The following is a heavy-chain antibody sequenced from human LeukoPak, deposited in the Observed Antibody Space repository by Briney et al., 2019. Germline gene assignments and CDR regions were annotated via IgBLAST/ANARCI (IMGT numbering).Heavy chain of an antibody. CDR2: ISSSSSTI. J-gene: IGHJ3*02. CDR3: ARDLGGGLWPNAFDI. Sequence: GGSLRLSCAASGFTFSNYNMNWVRQAPGKGLEWVSYISSSSSTIYYADSVKGRFTISRDNAKSSLYLQINSLRAEDTAVYYCARDLGGGLWPNAFDIWGQGTMVTVSS. CDR1: GFTFSNYN. V-gene: IGHV3-48*01. D-gene: IGHD3-16*01.